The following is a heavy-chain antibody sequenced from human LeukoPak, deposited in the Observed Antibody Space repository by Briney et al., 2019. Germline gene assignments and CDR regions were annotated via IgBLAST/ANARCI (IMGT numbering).Heavy chain of an antibody. Sequence: GGSLRLSCAASGFTFSSYGMHWVRQAPGKGLEWVAVISYDGSNKYYADSVKGRFTISRDNSKNTLYLQMNSLRAEDTAVYYCAKPYSSGCQAFDYWGQGTLVTVSS. CDR2: ISYDGSNK. V-gene: IGHV3-30*18. CDR1: GFTFSSYG. D-gene: IGHD6-19*01. J-gene: IGHJ4*02. CDR3: AKPYSSGCQAFDY.